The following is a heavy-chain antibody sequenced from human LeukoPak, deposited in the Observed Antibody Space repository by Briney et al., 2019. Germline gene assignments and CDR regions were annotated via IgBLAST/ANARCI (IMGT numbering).Heavy chain of an antibody. D-gene: IGHD2-15*01. CDR1: GYTFGNYE. V-gene: IGHV1-8*01. J-gene: IGHJ1*01. Sequence: ASVKVSCKASGYTFGNYEINWVRQAPGQGLEWMGWMKANSGDTGYPEKFRGRVTMTRDTSVGTAYMELNSLRSEDTAVYYCARGNCSGHACYTADFLQHWGQGTLITVSS. CDR3: ARGNCSGHACYTADFLQH. CDR2: MKANSGDT.